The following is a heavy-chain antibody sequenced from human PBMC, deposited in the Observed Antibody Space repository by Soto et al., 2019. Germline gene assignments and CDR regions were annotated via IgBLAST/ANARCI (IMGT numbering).Heavy chain of an antibody. CDR2: IIPIFGTA. CDR3: ARGGGDYDSSGYYGGAFDI. J-gene: IGHJ3*02. D-gene: IGHD3-22*01. Sequence: QVQLVQAGAEVKKPGSSVKVSCKASGGTFSSYAISWVRQAPGQGLAWMGGIIPIFGTANYAQKFQGRVTITADEPTSTAYMERSSLRSEDTAVYYCARGGGDYDSSGYYGGAFDIWGQGTMVTVSS. CDR1: GGTFSSYA. V-gene: IGHV1-69*01.